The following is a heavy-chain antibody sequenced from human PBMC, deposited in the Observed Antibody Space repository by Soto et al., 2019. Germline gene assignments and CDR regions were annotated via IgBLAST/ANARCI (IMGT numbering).Heavy chain of an antibody. Sequence: QVQLVQSGAEVKKPGSSVKVSCKASGGTFSTYTVSWVRQAPGQGLEWMGGIIPIFRTANYAQKFQGRVTVTTDXSXSXSYMELRSLRSEDTAVYYCARRYCISTSCHYYGMDVWGQGTTVTVSS. CDR1: GGTFSTYT. J-gene: IGHJ6*02. D-gene: IGHD2-2*01. CDR3: ARRYCISTSCHYYGMDV. V-gene: IGHV1-69*05. CDR2: IIPIFRTA.